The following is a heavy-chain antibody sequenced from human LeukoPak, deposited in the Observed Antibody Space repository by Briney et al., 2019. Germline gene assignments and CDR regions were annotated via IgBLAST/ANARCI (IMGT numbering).Heavy chain of an antibody. CDR2: IIPIFGTA. CDR1: GGTFSSYA. Sequence: GASVKVSCKASGGTFSSYAISWVRQAPGQGLEWMGGIIPIFGTANYAQKFQGRVTITADESTSTAYMELSSLRSEDTAVYYCASRVRGVINPYYYYYYMDVWGKGTTVTISS. V-gene: IGHV1-69*13. CDR3: ASRVRGVINPYYYYYYMDV. D-gene: IGHD3-10*01. J-gene: IGHJ6*03.